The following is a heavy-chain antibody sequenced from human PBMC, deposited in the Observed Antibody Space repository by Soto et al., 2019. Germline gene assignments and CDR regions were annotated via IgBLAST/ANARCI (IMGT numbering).Heavy chain of an antibody. CDR3: ARLHLGGDRMLNWFDP. J-gene: IGHJ5*02. V-gene: IGHV1-18*01. D-gene: IGHD2-21*02. CDR2: INVYNGDR. Sequence: QVQVVQSGPELKKPGASVKVSCKAQGYIFTKYGIGWVRQAPGHGLEWMGLINVYNGDRKVAQKFQDRVSMTTDTATDTAYMELKSLRSGDTAVYYCARLHLGGDRMLNWFDPWGQGTLVTVSP. CDR1: GYIFTKYG.